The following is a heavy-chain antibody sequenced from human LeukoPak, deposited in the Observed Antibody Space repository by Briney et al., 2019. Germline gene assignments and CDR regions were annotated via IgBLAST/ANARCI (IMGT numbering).Heavy chain of an antibody. V-gene: IGHV3-43*01. CDR3: AKDSNTGGYSFGS. CDR2: ISWDGGIT. D-gene: IGHD5-12*01. CDR1: GFTFHHYS. J-gene: IGHJ4*02. Sequence: GGSLRLSCAASGFTFHHYSMHWVRQPPGKGLEWVSLISWDGGITYYTDSVRGRFTISRDNSKNSLSLEMNSLRTEDTALYYCAKDSNTGGYSFGSWGQGTLVTVTS.